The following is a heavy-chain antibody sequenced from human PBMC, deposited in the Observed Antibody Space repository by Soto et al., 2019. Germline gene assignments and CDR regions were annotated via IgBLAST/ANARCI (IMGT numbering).Heavy chain of an antibody. D-gene: IGHD3-22*01. V-gene: IGHV3-13*04. Sequence: EVQLVESGGRLVQPGGSLRLSCAASGFTFSTHDMHWVRQATGKGLEWVSAIGTAGDTYYPDSVKGRFAISRENAKNSLYLQVNSLRVGDTAVYYCARGPWPRGDSSGFYYYFDYWGQGTLVTVSS. CDR3: ARGPWPRGDSSGFYYYFDY. CDR2: IGTAGDT. J-gene: IGHJ4*02. CDR1: GFTFSTHD.